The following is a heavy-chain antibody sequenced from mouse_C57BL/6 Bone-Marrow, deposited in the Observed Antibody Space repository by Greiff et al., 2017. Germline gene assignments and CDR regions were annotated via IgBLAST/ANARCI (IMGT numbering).Heavy chain of an antibody. CDR2: IYPRSGNT. D-gene: IGHD1-1*01. Sequence: QVQLQQSGAELARPGASVKLSCKASGYTFTSYGISWVKQRTGPGLEWIGEIYPRSGNTYYNEKFKGKATLTADKSSSTAYMELRSLTSEDSAVYFCARYYYGLHYCDYWGQGTTLTVAS. CDR1: GYTFTSYG. V-gene: IGHV1-81*01. CDR3: ARYYYGLHYCDY. J-gene: IGHJ2*01.